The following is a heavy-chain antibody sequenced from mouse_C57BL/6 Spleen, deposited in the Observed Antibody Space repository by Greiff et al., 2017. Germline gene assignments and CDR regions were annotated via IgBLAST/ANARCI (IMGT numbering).Heavy chain of an antibody. CDR1: GFTFSDYG. Sequence: EVQRVESGGGLVKPGGSLKLSCAASGFTFSDYGMQWVRQAPEQGLEWVAYISSGSSTIYYADTVKGRFTISRDNAKNTLFLQMTSLKSEDTAMYYCARKTDAIDYWGQGTSVTVSS. CDR3: ARKTDAIDY. J-gene: IGHJ4*01. V-gene: IGHV5-17*01. CDR2: ISSGSSTI.